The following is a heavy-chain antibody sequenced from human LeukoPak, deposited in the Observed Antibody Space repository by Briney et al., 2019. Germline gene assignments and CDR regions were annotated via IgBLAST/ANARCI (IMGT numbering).Heavy chain of an antibody. V-gene: IGHV3-64D*09. Sequence: GGSLILSCSASGFTFSSHAMHWVRQAPGEGLEYVSAISSNGGNTYYTDSVRGRFTISRDNSKNTLYLQMSRLRAEDTAVYYCVKDPYSNNWYYFDSWGQGTLVTVSS. CDR1: GFTFSSHA. CDR2: ISSNGGNT. CDR3: VKDPYSNNWYYFDS. D-gene: IGHD6-13*01. J-gene: IGHJ4*02.